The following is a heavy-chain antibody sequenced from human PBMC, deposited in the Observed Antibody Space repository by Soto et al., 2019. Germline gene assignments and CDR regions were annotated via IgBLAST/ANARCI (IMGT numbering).Heavy chain of an antibody. Sequence: EVQLVESGGGLVKPGGSLRLSCAASGFTFSSYSMNWVRQAPGKGLEWVSSISSSSSYIYYADSVKGRFTISRDNAKNSLYLQMNSLRAEDTAVYYCAREALLITMVRGKTYGMDVWGQGTTVTVSS. CDR2: ISSSSSYI. J-gene: IGHJ6*02. D-gene: IGHD3-10*01. CDR3: AREALLITMVRGKTYGMDV. CDR1: GFTFSSYS. V-gene: IGHV3-21*01.